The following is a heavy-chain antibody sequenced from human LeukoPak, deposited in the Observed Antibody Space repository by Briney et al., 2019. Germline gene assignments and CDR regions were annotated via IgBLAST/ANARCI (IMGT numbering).Heavy chain of an antibody. D-gene: IGHD3-10*01. CDR3: ARGRRVAMVRGVYTNWFDP. CDR1: GYTFTGYY. CDR2: INPNSGGT. Sequence: ASVKVSCKASGYTFTGYYMHWVRQAPGQGLEWMGWINPNSGGTNYAQKFQGWVTMTRDTSISTAYMELSRLRSDDTAVYYCARGRRVAMVRGVYTNWFDPWGQGTLVTVSS. J-gene: IGHJ5*02. V-gene: IGHV1-2*04.